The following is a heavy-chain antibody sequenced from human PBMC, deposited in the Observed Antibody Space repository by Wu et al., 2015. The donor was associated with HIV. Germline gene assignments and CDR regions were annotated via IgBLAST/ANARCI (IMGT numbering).Heavy chain of an antibody. CDR1: GGTFSNYA. Sequence: QVHLVQSGAEMKKPGSSVKVSCKAFGGTFSNYAISWVRQAPGQGLEWMGGIIPLFATANYAQKFQGRVTITTDESTSTAYMELSSLRSEDTAVYYCAGGGGRTSMDPFDYWGQGTLVTVSS. D-gene: IGHD5-18*01. J-gene: IGHJ4*02. CDR2: IIPLFATA. CDR3: AGGGGRTSMDPFDY. V-gene: IGHV1-69*05.